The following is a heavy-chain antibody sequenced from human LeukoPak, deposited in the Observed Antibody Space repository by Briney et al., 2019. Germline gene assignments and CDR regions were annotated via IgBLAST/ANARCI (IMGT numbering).Heavy chain of an antibody. CDR2: ITYSSSTI. Sequence: GGSLRLSCVGSEVIFTNYEMNWVRQAPGKGLEWVASITYSSSTIYYADSVKGRFTISRDNAKSSLYLQMNSLRAEDTAVYYCARGGHYSSGWYRDFDYWGQGTLVTVSA. CDR1: EVIFTNYE. V-gene: IGHV3-48*03. D-gene: IGHD6-13*01. CDR3: ARGGHYSSGWYRDFDY. J-gene: IGHJ4*02.